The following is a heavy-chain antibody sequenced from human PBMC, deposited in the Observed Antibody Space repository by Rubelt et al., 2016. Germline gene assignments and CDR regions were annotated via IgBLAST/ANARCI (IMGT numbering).Heavy chain of an antibody. CDR1: GYTFTSYG. CDR2: ISAYNGNT. CDR3: ASMYSSSWYRGWFDP. V-gene: IGHV1-18*01. D-gene: IGHD6-13*01. J-gene: IGHJ5*02. Sequence: QVQLVQSGAEVKKPGASVKVSCKASGYTFTSYGISWVRQAPGQGLEWMGWISAYNGNTNYAQKLQGRFTRTTDTSTSTAYMELRSLRSDDTAVYYCASMYSSSWYRGWFDPWGQGTLVTVSS.